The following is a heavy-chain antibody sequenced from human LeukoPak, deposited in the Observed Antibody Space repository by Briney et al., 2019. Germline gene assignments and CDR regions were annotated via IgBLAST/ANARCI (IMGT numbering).Heavy chain of an antibody. CDR2: ISSYNGNT. Sequence: ASVKVSCKASGYTFTSYAITWVRQAPGQGLEWMGWISSYNGNTNYSQKLQGRVTMTTETSTSTAYMELRSLRSDDTAVYYCARVTLSEIVVFDIWGQGTMVTVSS. J-gene: IGHJ3*02. D-gene: IGHD2-15*01. CDR1: GYTFTSYA. CDR3: ARVTLSEIVVFDI. V-gene: IGHV1-18*01.